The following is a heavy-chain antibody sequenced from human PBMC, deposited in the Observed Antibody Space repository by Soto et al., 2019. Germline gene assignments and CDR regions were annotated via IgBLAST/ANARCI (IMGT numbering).Heavy chain of an antibody. CDR3: ARGKAVAGTRGYFDY. CDR1: GFTVSSNY. CDR2: IYSGGST. Sequence: TGGSLRLSCAASGFTVSSNYMSWVRQAPGKGLEWVSVIYSGGSTYYADSVRGRFTISRDNAKNSLYLQMNSLRAEDTAVYYCARGKAVAGTRGYFDYWGQGTLVTVSS. J-gene: IGHJ4*02. D-gene: IGHD6-19*01. V-gene: IGHV3-53*01.